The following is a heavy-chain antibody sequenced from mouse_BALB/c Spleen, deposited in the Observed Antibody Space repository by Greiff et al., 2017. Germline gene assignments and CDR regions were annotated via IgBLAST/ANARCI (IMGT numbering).Heavy chain of an antibody. V-gene: IGHV3-8*02. CDR3: ARTLYYYGSSPVYFDY. D-gene: IGHD1-1*01. J-gene: IGHJ2*01. CDR1: GDSITSGY. Sequence: EVKLVESGPSLVKPSQTLSLTCSVTGDSITSGYWNWIRKFPGNKLEYMGYISYSGSTYYNPSLKSRISITRDTSKNQYYLQLNSVTTEDTATYYCARTLYYYGSSPVYFDYWGQGTTLTVSS. CDR2: ISYSGST.